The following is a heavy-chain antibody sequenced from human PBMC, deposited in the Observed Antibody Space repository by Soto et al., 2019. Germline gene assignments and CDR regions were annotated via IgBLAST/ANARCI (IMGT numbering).Heavy chain of an antibody. J-gene: IGHJ2*01. CDR1: GGTFSSYT. CDR2: IIPILGIA. D-gene: IGHD2-15*01. CDR3: ARGLEDCSGGSCYSYWYFDL. V-gene: IGHV1-69*02. Sequence: QVQLVQSGAAVKKPGSSVKVSCKASGGTFSSYTISWVRQAPGQGLEWMGRIIPILGIANYAQKFQGRVTITADKSTSTAYMELSSLRSEDTAVYYCARGLEDCSGGSCYSYWYFDLWGRGTLVTVSS.